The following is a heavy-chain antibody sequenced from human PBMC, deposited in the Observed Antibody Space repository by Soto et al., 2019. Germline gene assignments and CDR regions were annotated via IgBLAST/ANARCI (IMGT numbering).Heavy chain of an antibody. CDR3: ARDHSVISPNWFDP. Sequence: ASVKVSCKASGYTFTSYGISWVRQAPGQGLEWMGWISVYNDNTNYAQKVQGRVTMTTDTSASTAYMELRPLRSDDTAVYYCARDHSVISPNWFDPWGQGTLVTVSS. CDR2: ISVYNDNT. V-gene: IGHV1-18*01. D-gene: IGHD2-21*01. J-gene: IGHJ5*02. CDR1: GYTFTSYG.